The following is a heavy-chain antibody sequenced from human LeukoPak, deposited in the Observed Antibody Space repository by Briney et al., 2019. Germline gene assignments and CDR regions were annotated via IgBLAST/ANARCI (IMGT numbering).Heavy chain of an antibody. J-gene: IGHJ4*02. D-gene: IGHD6-19*01. CDR1: GGSFSGYY. V-gene: IGHV4-34*01. CDR3: AGSSGTSHGY. Sequence: SETLSLTCAVYGGSFSGYYWSWIRQPPGKGLGWIGEINHSGSTNYNPSLKSRVTISVDTSKNQFSLKLSSVTAADTAVYYCAGSSGTSHGYWGQGTLVTVSS. CDR2: INHSGST.